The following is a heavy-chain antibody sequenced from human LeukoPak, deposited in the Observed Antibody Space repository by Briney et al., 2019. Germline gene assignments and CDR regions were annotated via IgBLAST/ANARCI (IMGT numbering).Heavy chain of an antibody. Sequence: GGSLRLSCAASGFTFSSYAMHWVRQAPGKGLEWVAVISYDGSNKYYADSVKGRFTISRDNSKNTLYLQMNSLRAEDTAVYYCARDGLVVPAAYLSTDTYYMDVWGKGTTVTVSS. CDR1: GFTFSSYA. CDR3: ARDGLVVPAAYLSTDTYYMDV. D-gene: IGHD2-2*01. V-gene: IGHV3-30*01. J-gene: IGHJ6*03. CDR2: ISYDGSNK.